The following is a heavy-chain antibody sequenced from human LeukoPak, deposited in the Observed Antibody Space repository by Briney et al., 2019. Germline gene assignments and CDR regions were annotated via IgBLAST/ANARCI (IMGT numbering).Heavy chain of an antibody. CDR3: ARQSLYDTNGYDY. D-gene: IGHD3-22*01. CDR2: IYPADSDT. J-gene: IGHJ4*02. Sequence: PGESLKISCKGSGYTFTSYWIGWVRRMPGKGLGWMGIIYPADSDTRYSPSFQGQVTISVDKSIGAAYLQWSSLKASDTAMYYCARQSLYDTNGYDYWGQGTLVTVSS. CDR1: GYTFTSYW. V-gene: IGHV5-51*01.